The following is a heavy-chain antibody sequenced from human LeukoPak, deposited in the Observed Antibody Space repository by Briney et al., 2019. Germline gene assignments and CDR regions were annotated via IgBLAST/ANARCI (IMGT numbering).Heavy chain of an antibody. CDR3: ARSVNVDTAMVT. J-gene: IGHJ4*02. D-gene: IGHD5-18*01. V-gene: IGHV5-51*01. CDR1: GYSFTSYW. CDR2: IYPGDSDT. Sequence: GESLKISCRVSGYSFTSYWIGWVRQMPGKGLYWMGIIYPGDSDTRYSPSFQGQVTISADKSISTAYLQWSSLKASDTAMYYCARSVNVDTAMVTWGQGTLVTVSS.